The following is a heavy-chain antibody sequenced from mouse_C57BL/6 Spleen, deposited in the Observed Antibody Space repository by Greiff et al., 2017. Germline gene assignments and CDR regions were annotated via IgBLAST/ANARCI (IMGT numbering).Heavy chain of an antibody. Sequence: QVQLQQSGAELVKPGASVKISCKASGYAFSSYWMNWVKQRPGKGLVWIGQIYPGDGDTNYNGKFKGKATLTADKSSSTAYMQLSSLTSEDSAVYFCARRGVTTYYFDYWGQGTTLTVSS. J-gene: IGHJ2*01. CDR2: IYPGDGDT. V-gene: IGHV1-80*01. D-gene: IGHD2-5*01. CDR1: GYAFSSYW. CDR3: ARRGVTTYYFDY.